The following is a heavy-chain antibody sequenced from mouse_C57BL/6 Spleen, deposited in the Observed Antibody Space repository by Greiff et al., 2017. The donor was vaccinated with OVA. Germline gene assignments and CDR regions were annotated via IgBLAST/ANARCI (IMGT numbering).Heavy chain of an antibody. CDR1: GFTFSNYW. Sequence: EVKLLESGGGLVQPGGSMKLSCVASGFTFSNYWMNWVRQSPEKGLEWVAQIRLKSDNYATHYAESVKGRFTISRDDSKSSVYLQMNNLRAEDTGIYYCTGLSWDYFDYWGQGTTLTVSS. D-gene: IGHD3-1*01. CDR2: IRLKSDNYAT. CDR3: TGLSWDYFDY. V-gene: IGHV6-3*01. J-gene: IGHJ2*01.